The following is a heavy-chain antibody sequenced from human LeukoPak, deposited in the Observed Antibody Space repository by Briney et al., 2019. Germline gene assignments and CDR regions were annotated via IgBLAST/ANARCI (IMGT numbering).Heavy chain of an antibody. CDR1: GDTFISYG. CDR3: ARHPASSWYYFDY. D-gene: IGHD6-13*01. CDR2: ISVYIGNT. Sequence: GASVKVSCKASGDTFISYGISWVRQAPGQGLEWMGWISVYIGNTNYAQKVQGRVTMTTDTSTSTAYMELRSLRSDDTAVYYCARHPASSWYYFDYWGQGTLVTVSS. V-gene: IGHV1-18*01. J-gene: IGHJ4*02.